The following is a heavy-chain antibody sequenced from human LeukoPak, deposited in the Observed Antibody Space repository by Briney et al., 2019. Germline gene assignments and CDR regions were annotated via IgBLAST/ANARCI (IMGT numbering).Heavy chain of an antibody. CDR3: ARDPYYGSVAFDI. CDR1: GGSISSSSYY. D-gene: IGHD3-22*01. Sequence: SETLSLTCTVSGGSISSSSYYWSWIRQPPGKGLEWIGYIYYSGSTNYNPSLKSRVTISVDTSKNQFSLKLSSVTAADTAVYYCARDPYYGSVAFDIWGQGTMVTVSS. CDR2: IYYSGST. J-gene: IGHJ3*02. V-gene: IGHV4-61*01.